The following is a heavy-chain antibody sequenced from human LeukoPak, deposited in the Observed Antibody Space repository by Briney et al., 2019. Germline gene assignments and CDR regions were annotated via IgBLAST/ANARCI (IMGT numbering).Heavy chain of an antibody. CDR2: IKQDGTEE. J-gene: IGHJ4*02. V-gene: IGHV3-7*03. D-gene: IGHD2-2*01. CDR3: ARDPCHGALDY. CDR1: GFTFSSSW. Sequence: GGSLRLSCVASGFTFSSSWMSWVRRAPGKGLEWVANIKQDGTEEYYVDSVRGRFSISEDNAKNSLYLQMNSLRAEDTAVYYCARDPCHGALDYWGQGALVTVSS.